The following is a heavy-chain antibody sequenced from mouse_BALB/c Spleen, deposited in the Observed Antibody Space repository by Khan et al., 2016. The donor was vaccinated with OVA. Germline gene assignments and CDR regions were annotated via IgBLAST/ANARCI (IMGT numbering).Heavy chain of an antibody. J-gene: IGHJ4*01. CDR2: IYPGDDIT. V-gene: IGHV1S56*01. CDR1: GYTFTSYD. Sequence: QVQLQQSGPELVKPGALVKISCKASGYTFTSYDINWVIQRPGQGLAWIGCIYPGDDITKHNENFKDKSQLTADKSSSTAYMQLSSLAPDHSAAYVSAREGLRGGAMDYWGQGTAVTVSS. D-gene: IGHD2-4*01. CDR3: AREGLRGGAMDY.